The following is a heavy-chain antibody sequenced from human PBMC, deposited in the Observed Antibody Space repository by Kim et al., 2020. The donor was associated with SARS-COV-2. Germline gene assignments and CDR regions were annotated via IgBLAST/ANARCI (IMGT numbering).Heavy chain of an antibody. CDR3: VRGVNLF. CDR2: QDGSQK. J-gene: IGHJ4*02. D-gene: IGHD3-10*01. V-gene: IGHV3-7*01. Sequence: QDGSQKYYVDSVKGRFTISRDKAKSSVYLQMNSLRAEDTAVYYCVRGVNLFWGQGTLVTVSS.